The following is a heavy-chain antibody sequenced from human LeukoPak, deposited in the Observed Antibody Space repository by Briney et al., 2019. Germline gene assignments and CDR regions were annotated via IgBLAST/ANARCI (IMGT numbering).Heavy chain of an antibody. V-gene: IGHV4-59*01. Sequence: SETLSLTCTVSGGSMSYYYWSWIRQLPGKGLEWIGYIYYSGSTDYNPSLKSRVTISIDTSKNQFSLELSSVTAADTAVYYCARAGGVVGATTWNYWGQGTLVTVSS. CDR3: ARAGGVVGATTWNY. CDR1: GGSMSYYY. J-gene: IGHJ4*02. D-gene: IGHD1-26*01. CDR2: IYYSGST.